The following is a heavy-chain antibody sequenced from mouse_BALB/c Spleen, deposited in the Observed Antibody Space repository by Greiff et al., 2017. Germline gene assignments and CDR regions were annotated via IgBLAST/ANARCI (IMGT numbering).Heavy chain of an antibody. CDR1: GYTFTSYV. D-gene: IGHD1-1*01. CDR3: ARGQYYGSSQFAY. CDR2: INPYNDGT. J-gene: IGHJ3*01. V-gene: IGHV1-14*01. Sequence: VQLKQSGPELVKPGASVKMSCKASGYTFTSYVMHWVKQKPGQGLEWIGYINPYNDGTKYNEKFKGKATLTSDKSSSTAYMELSSLTSEDSAVYYCARGQYYGSSQFAYWGQGTLVTVSA.